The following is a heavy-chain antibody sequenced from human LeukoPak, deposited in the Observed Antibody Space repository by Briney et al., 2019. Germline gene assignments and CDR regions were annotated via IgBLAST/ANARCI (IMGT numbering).Heavy chain of an antibody. D-gene: IGHD3-9*01. CDR2: IHTSGST. Sequence: SETLSLTCTVSGVSISSYYWSWLRQPAGKGLEWIGRIHTSGSTNYNPSLKSRVTISVDTSKNQFSLKLSSVTAADTAVYYCASRHYDILTGYPSLLFDFWGQGGLVTVSS. CDR1: GVSISSYY. V-gene: IGHV4-4*07. CDR3: ASRHYDILTGYPSLLFDF. J-gene: IGHJ4*02.